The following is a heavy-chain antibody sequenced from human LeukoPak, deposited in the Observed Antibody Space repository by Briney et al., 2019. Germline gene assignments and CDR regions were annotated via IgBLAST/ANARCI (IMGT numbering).Heavy chain of an antibody. CDR1: RYTFSGYY. CDR2: ISAYNGNT. Sequence: ASVKVSCKASRYTFSGYYMHWVRQAPGQGLEWMGWISAYNGNTNYAQKLQGRVTMTTDTSTSTAYMELRSLRSDDTAVYYCARDLDGYKSLGYWGQGTLVTVSS. V-gene: IGHV1-18*04. D-gene: IGHD5-24*01. CDR3: ARDLDGYKSLGY. J-gene: IGHJ4*02.